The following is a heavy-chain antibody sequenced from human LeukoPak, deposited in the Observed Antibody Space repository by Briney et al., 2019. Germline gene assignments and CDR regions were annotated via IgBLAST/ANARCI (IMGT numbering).Heavy chain of an antibody. CDR2: IYYSGST. J-gene: IGHJ4*02. D-gene: IGHD3-9*01. CDR3: ARQDYDILTGYYGYYFDY. Sequence: SETLSLTCTVSGGSISSSSYYWGWIRQPPGKGLEWIGSIYYSGSTYYNPSLKSRVTISVDTSKNQFSLKLSSVTAADTAVYYCARQDYDILTGYYGYYFDYWGQGTLVTVSS. CDR1: GGSISSSSYY. V-gene: IGHV4-39*01.